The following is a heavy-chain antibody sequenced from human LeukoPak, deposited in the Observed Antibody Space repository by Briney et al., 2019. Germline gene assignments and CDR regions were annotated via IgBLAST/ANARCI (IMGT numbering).Heavy chain of an antibody. V-gene: IGHV3-23*01. CDR2: INSNGRST. D-gene: IGHD1-7*01. Sequence: GGSLRLSCAAPGFTFSSYGMSWVRQAPGKGLEWVSGINSNGRSTYYADSVKGRFTISRDNSKNTLYLQKNSLRAEDTAVYYCARAGGGPTTLYWYFDLWGRGTLVTVSS. CDR1: GFTFSSYG. CDR3: ARAGGGPTTLYWYFDL. J-gene: IGHJ2*01.